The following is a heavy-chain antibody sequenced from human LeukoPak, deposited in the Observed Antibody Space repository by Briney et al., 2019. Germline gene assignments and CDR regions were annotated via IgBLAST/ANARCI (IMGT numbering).Heavy chain of an antibody. Sequence: GGSLRLSCAASGFTFSSYNMNWVRQAPGKGLEWVSSISSGSSTIYYADSVKGRFTISRDNANNSLYLQMNSLRAEDTAVYYCAREGLVGATPNFDYWGKGTLVTVSS. CDR1: GFTFSSYN. CDR2: ISSGSSTI. CDR3: AREGLVGATPNFDY. D-gene: IGHD1-26*01. J-gene: IGHJ4*02. V-gene: IGHV3-48*04.